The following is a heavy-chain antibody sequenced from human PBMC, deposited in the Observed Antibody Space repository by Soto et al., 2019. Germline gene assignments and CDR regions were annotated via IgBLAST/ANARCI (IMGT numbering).Heavy chain of an antibody. CDR1: GFTFSSYG. D-gene: IGHD5-18*01. Sequence: GGSLRLSCAASGFTFSSYGMHWVRQAPGKGLEWVAVISYDGSNKYYADSVKGRFTISRDNSKNTLYLQMNSLRAEDTAVYYCANIGPIAKTAIIHDYYYYGMDVWGQGTTVTVSS. CDR2: ISYDGSNK. CDR3: ANIGPIAKTAIIHDYYYYGMDV. J-gene: IGHJ6*02. V-gene: IGHV3-30*18.